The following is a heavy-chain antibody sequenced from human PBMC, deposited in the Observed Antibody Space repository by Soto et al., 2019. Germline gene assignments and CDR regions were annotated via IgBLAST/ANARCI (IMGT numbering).Heavy chain of an antibody. CDR2: INSDGSST. CDR3: ARPPPHCGGDCYSPWFDP. V-gene: IGHV3-74*01. D-gene: IGHD2-21*02. Sequence: PGGSLRLSCAASGFTFSSYWMHWVRQAPGKGLVWVSRINSDGSSTSYADSVKGRFTISRDNAKNTLYLQMNSLRAEDTAVYYCARPPPHCGGDCYSPWFDPWGQGTLVTVSS. CDR1: GFTFSSYW. J-gene: IGHJ5*02.